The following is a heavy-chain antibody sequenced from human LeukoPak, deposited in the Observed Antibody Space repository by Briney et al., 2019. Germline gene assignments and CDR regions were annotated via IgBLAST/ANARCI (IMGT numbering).Heavy chain of an antibody. CDR1: GFTFSSYW. D-gene: IGHD6-13*01. CDR3: ARGYSSSWYNRFDY. Sequence: GGPLRLSCSASGFTFSSYWMSWVRQAPGKGLDGVANIKQDGSEKYYVDSVKGRFTISRDNAKNSLFLQMNSLRAEDTAVYYCARGYSSSWYNRFDYWGQGTLVPVSS. V-gene: IGHV3-7*01. CDR2: IKQDGSEK. J-gene: IGHJ4*02.